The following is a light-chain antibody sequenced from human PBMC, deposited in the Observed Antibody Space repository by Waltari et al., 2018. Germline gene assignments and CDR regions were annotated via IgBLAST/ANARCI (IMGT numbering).Light chain of an antibody. V-gene: IGLV1-51*02. CDR1: SSNVGNNY. J-gene: IGLJ2*01. Sequence: QSVLTQPPSVSAAPGQEVTISCSGGSSNVGNNYVSWYQQLPGTAPKLLIYEHNKRPSGIPDRFSGSKSGTSATLGITGLQTGDEAVYYCGTWVSDLDAGVFGGGTKVTVL. CDR3: GTWVSDLDAGV. CDR2: EHN.